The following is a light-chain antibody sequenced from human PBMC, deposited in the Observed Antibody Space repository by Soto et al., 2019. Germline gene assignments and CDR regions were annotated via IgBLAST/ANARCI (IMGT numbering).Light chain of an antibody. Sequence: QYVLTQPPSASGTPGQRVTISCSGSSSNIGSNTVNWYQQLPGTAPKLLIYSNNQRPSVVPDRFSGSKSGTSASLAISGLQSEDEADYYCAAWDDSLNGVVFGGGTKLTVL. CDR3: AAWDDSLNGVV. J-gene: IGLJ2*01. CDR2: SNN. V-gene: IGLV1-44*01. CDR1: SSNIGSNT.